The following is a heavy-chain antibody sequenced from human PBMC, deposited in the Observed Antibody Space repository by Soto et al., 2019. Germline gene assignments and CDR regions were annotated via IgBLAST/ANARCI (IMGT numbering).Heavy chain of an antibody. CDR1: VGSISSSSSY. CDR3: ARHEAVAGHFDY. Sequence: SETLSLTCTVSVGSISSSSSYLGWIYHPPGKGLEWIGSIYHSWSTFYNPSLTSRVSISLDTSKSQFSLNLGSVTAADTAVYYCARHEAVAGHFDYWGQGIPVTASS. J-gene: IGHJ4*02. CDR2: IYHSWST. V-gene: IGHV4-39*01. D-gene: IGHD6-19*01.